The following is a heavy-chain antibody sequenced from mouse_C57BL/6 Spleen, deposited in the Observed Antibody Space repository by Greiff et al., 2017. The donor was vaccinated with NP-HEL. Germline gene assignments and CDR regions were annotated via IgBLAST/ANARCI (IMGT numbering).Heavy chain of an antibody. V-gene: IGHV1-64*01. CDR3: ARMIYYDYDGFAY. Sequence: QVQLKQPGAELVKPGASVKLSCKASGYTFTSYWMHWVKQRPGQGLEWIGMIHPNSGSTNYNEKFKSKATLTVDKSSSTAYMQLSSLTSEDSAVYYCARMIYYDYDGFAYWGQGTLVTVSA. CDR1: GYTFTSYW. CDR2: IHPNSGST. J-gene: IGHJ3*01. D-gene: IGHD2-4*01.